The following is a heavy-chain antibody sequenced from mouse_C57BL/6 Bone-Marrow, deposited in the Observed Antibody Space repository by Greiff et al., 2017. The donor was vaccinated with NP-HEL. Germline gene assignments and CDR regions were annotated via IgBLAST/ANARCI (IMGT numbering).Heavy chain of an antibody. J-gene: IGHJ4*01. CDR3: ARGFRAMDY. Sequence: VQLQQSGPELVKPGASVKISCKASGYAFSSSWMNWVKQRPGKGLEWIGRIYPGDGDTNYNGKFKGKATLTADKSSSTAYMQLSSLTSEDSAVYFCARGFRAMDYWGQGTSVTVSS. CDR1: GYAFSSSW. CDR2: IYPGDGDT. V-gene: IGHV1-82*01.